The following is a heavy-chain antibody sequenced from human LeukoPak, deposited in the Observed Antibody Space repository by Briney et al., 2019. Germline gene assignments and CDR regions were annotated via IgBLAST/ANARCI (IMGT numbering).Heavy chain of an antibody. CDR1: GYSISSGYY. CDR2: IYHSGST. V-gene: IGHV4-38-2*02. J-gene: IGHJ4*02. Sequence: KPSETLSLTCTVSGYSISSGYYWGWIRQPPGKGLEWIGSIYHSGSTYYNPSLKSRVTISVDTSKNQFSLKLSSVTAADTAVYYCARDFRTRTVTTGDYWGQGTLVTVSS. D-gene: IGHD4-17*01. CDR3: ARDFRTRTVTTGDY.